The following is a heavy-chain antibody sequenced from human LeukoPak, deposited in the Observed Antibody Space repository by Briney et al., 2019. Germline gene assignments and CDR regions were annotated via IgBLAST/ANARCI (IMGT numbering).Heavy chain of an antibody. CDR2: FSSSSSYI. Sequence: PGGSLRLSCAASGFTFSSYNMNWVRQAPGKGLEWVSSFSSSSSYIYYADSVKGRFTISRDNAKNSLYLQMNSLRAEDTAVYYCARDRPIHSSWDAFDIWGQGTMVTVSS. V-gene: IGHV3-21*01. CDR3: ARDRPIHSSWDAFDI. D-gene: IGHD6-13*01. CDR1: GFTFSSYN. J-gene: IGHJ3*02.